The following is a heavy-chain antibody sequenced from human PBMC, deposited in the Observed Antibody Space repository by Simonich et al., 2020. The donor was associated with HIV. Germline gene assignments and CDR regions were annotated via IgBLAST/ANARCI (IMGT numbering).Heavy chain of an antibody. CDR2: IKSKTDGETT. CDR1: GFTFSNAW. CDR3: TTDDYSYYFDY. D-gene: IGHD2-15*01. J-gene: IGHJ4*02. V-gene: IGHV3-15*01. Sequence: EVQLVESGGGLVKPGGSLRLSCAASGFTFSNAWMSWVRQATVKGLEWVGRIKSKTDGETTHYAAPVKGRFTISRDDSKNTLYLQMNSLKTEDTAVYFCTTDDYSYYFDYWGQGTLVTVSS.